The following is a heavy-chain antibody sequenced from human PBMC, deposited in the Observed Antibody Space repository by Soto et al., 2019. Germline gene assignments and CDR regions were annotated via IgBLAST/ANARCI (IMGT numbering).Heavy chain of an antibody. V-gene: IGHV4-4*07. CDR1: GGSISSDY. CDR2: IYISENT. D-gene: IGHD6-13*01. CDR3: ARGVGRSSWTSFDA. J-gene: IGHJ4*02. Sequence: ETLGLTCTVSGGSISSDYRSWIRQPAGKGLEWIGRIYISENTHYNPSLRSRVSMSLDTSKNQLSLNLSSVTAADTAVYYCARGVGRSSWTSFDAWGQGTLVTVSS.